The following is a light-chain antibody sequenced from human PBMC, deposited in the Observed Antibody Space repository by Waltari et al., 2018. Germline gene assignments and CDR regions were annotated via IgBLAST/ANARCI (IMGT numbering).Light chain of an antibody. CDR2: AAS. CDR1: QNIRNY. J-gene: IGKJ2*01. V-gene: IGKV1-39*01. Sequence: DIQMTQSPSSVSPSVGARVTITCPSSQNIRNYLNWYQQNPGEAPKLLIYAASTLQRAVPSRFSGSGSGTEFSLTISVLRPEDVAIYDCQQTYSTPPTFGQGTKMEIK. CDR3: QQTYSTPPT.